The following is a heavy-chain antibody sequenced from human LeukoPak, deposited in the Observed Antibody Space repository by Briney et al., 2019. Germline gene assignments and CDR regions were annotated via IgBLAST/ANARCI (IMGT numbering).Heavy chain of an antibody. V-gene: IGHV1-18*01. CDR3: ARDRGYCSGGSCYSADY. D-gene: IGHD2-15*01. CDR2: ISAYNGNT. CDR1: GYTFTSYG. J-gene: IGHJ4*02. Sequence: ASVKVSCKASGYTFTSYGISWVRQAPGQGLEWMGWISAYNGNTNYAQKLQGRVTMTTDTSTSTAYMELRSLRSDDTAVYYCARDRGYCSGGSCYSADYWGQGTMVTVSS.